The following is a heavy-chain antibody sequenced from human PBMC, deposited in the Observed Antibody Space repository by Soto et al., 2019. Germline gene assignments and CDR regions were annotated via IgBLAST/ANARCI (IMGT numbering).Heavy chain of an antibody. CDR2: ISAYNGNT. Sequence: QVQLVQSGSDVKRAGASVRVSCKASGYTFVSYGLSWVRQAPGQGLEWMGWISAYNGNTGYAEQFQDRVTLTTDTSTSTDYLELRSMRFHDTAIYYCARDRTDFYGTSTAFGDIWGPGTLVTVSP. CDR3: ARDRTDFYGTSTAFGDI. J-gene: IGHJ4*02. V-gene: IGHV1-18*04. CDR1: GYTFVSYG. D-gene: IGHD3-10*01.